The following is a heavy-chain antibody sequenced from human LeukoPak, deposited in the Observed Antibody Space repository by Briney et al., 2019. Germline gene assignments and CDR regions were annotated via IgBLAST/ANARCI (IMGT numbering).Heavy chain of an antibody. Sequence: PSETLSLTCTVSGGSISSGSYYWSWIRQPAGKGLEWIGRIYTSGSTNYNPSLKSRVTISVDTSKNQFSLKLSSVTAADTAVYYCARGRSHSSGWYGIPNWFDPWGQGTLVTVSS. CDR2: IYTSGST. CDR3: ARGRSHSSGWYGIPNWFDP. V-gene: IGHV4-61*02. D-gene: IGHD6-19*01. J-gene: IGHJ5*02. CDR1: GGSISSGSYY.